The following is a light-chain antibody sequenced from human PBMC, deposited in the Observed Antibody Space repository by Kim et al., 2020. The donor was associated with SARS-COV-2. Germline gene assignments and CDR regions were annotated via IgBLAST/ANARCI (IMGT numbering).Light chain of an antibody. J-gene: IGKJ2*03. CDR2: WAS. Sequence: DIVMTQSPDSLAVSLGERATLNCKSSQTVLYNSYHKNYLAWYQQKPGQAPKLLIYWASIRESGVSDRFSGSGSETDFTLTISSLQAEDVAVYYCKQYYSTPPSFGQGTKLEI. V-gene: IGKV4-1*01. CDR1: QTVLYNSYHKNY. CDR3: KQYYSTPPS.